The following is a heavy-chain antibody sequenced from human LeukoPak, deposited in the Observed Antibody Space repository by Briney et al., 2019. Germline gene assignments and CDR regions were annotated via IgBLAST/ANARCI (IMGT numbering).Heavy chain of an antibody. J-gene: IGHJ4*02. Sequence: SETLSLTCIVSGGSISSYYWSWIRQPPGKGPEWIGYIYYSGSTNYSPSLKSRVTISVDTSKNQFSLKLSSVTAADTAVYYCARGLMMAIAGRGEFHYWGQGTLVTVSS. CDR2: IYYSGST. D-gene: IGHD6-13*01. CDR1: GGSISSYY. V-gene: IGHV4-59*01. CDR3: ARGLMMAIAGRGEFHY.